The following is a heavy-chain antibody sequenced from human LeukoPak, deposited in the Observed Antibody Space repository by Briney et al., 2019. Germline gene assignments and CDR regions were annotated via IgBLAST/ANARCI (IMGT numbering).Heavy chain of an antibody. V-gene: IGHV3-53*01. Sequence: GGSLRLSCAASGFTVSSNFMSWVRQAPGKGLEWVSSIYSGGSTYYTDSVKGRFSISRDNSKNTVYLQMNSLRAEDTAVYYCARLLRGFDYWGQGTLVTVSS. CDR1: GFTVSSNF. CDR3: ARLLRGFDY. CDR2: IYSGGST. D-gene: IGHD2-15*01. J-gene: IGHJ4*02.